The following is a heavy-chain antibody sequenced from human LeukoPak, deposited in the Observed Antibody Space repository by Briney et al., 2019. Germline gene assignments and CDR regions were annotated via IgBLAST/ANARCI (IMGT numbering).Heavy chain of an antibody. CDR2: IKGDESAK. CDR3: ARDVAGSLDY. J-gene: IGHJ4*02. D-gene: IGHD1-26*01. V-gene: IGHV3-7*01. CDR1: GFTFSTYW. Sequence: PGGSLRLSCAASGFTFSTYWMAWVRQAPGKGLEWVANIKGDESAKHQADSVKGRFTISRDNVQNSVYLQMSSLRGEDTAVYYCARDVAGSLDYWGQGTLVTVSS.